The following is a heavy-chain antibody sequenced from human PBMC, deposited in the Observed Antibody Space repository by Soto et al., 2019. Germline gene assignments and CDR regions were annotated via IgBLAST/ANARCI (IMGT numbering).Heavy chain of an antibody. Sequence: PGGSLRLSCTTSGFTFGDYAMSWVRQAPGKGLEWVGFSRSKVYGGTTEYAASVKGRFTISRDDSKSIAYLQMNSLKTEDTAVYYCTRNITVAGFDFWGQGTLVTVSS. D-gene: IGHD6-19*01. CDR2: SRSKVYGGTT. CDR3: TRNITVAGFDF. CDR1: GFTFGDYA. J-gene: IGHJ4*02. V-gene: IGHV3-49*04.